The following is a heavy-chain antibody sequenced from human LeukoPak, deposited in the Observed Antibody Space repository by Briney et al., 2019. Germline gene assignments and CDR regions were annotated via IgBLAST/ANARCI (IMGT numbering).Heavy chain of an antibody. J-gene: IGHJ4*02. CDR1: GFTFSSYW. Sequence: GGSLRLSCAASGFTFSSYWMSWVRQAPGKGLEWVANIKQDGSEKYYVDSVKGRFTISRDNAKNSLYLQMNSLRAEDTAVYYCAREQCSSTSCYPYFDYWGQGTLVTVSS. CDR2: IKQDGSEK. CDR3: AREQCSSTSCYPYFDY. V-gene: IGHV3-7*01. D-gene: IGHD2-2*01.